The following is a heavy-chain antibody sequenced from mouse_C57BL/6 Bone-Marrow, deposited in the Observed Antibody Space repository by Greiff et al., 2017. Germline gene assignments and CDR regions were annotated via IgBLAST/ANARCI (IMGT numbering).Heavy chain of an antibody. CDR1: GYAFSTYW. D-gene: IGHD4-1*01. V-gene: IGHV1-80*01. J-gene: IGHJ2*01. Sequence: QLQQSGAELVKPGASVKISCKVSGYAFSTYWMNGVKQRPGKGLEWIGQIYPGDGDTNYNGKFKGKATLTADKSSSTAYMQLSSLTSEDSAVYFCARDWDYFDYWGKGTTLTVSS. CDR2: IYPGDGDT. CDR3: ARDWDYFDY.